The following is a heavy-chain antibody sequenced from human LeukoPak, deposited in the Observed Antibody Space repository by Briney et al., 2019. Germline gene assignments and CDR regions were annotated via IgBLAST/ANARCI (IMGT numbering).Heavy chain of an antibody. Sequence: SGGSLRLSCAASGFTFSSYAMSWVRQAPGKGLEWVSAISGSGGSTYYADSVKGRFTISRDNSRNTLYLQMNSLRAEDTAVYYCARDLQTIHAFDIWGQGTMVTVSS. D-gene: IGHD1/OR15-1a*01. CDR2: ISGSGGST. J-gene: IGHJ3*02. CDR3: ARDLQTIHAFDI. V-gene: IGHV3-23*01. CDR1: GFTFSSYA.